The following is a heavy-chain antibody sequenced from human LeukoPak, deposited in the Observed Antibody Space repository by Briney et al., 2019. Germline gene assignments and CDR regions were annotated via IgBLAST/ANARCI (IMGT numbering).Heavy chain of an antibody. CDR1: GGSISSYY. CDR3: AREVDYYGSGSDNYYYYYMDV. J-gene: IGHJ6*03. Sequence: SETLSLTCTVSGGSISSYYWSWIRQPPGKGLEWIEYIYYSGSTNYNPSLKSRVTISVDTSKNQFSLKLSSVTAADTAVYYCAREVDYYGSGSDNYYYYYMDVWGKGTTVTVSS. D-gene: IGHD3-10*01. V-gene: IGHV4-59*01. CDR2: IYYSGST.